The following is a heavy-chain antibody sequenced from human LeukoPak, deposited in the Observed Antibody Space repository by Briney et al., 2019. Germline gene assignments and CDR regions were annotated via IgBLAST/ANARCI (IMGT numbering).Heavy chain of an antibody. CDR1: GYSFISSD. J-gene: IGHJ6*03. D-gene: IGHD6-19*01. CDR3: ARGSGWRSNFYYYMDV. V-gene: IGHV1-8*03. CDR2: MNPNNGDT. Sequence: ASVKVSCKASGYSFISSDISWVRQAPGQGLEWMGWMNPNNGDTEYAQKFQGRLTITTNTATSTAYMELRSLTIEDTAVYYCARGSGWRSNFYYYMDVWGNGTTVTVSS.